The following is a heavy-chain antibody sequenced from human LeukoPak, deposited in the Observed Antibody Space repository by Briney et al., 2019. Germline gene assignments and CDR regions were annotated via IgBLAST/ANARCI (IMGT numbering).Heavy chain of an antibody. CDR2: IKQDGSEK. V-gene: IGHV3-7*03. CDR1: GFTFSSYW. J-gene: IGHJ4*02. Sequence: GGSLRLSCAASGFTFSSYWMSWVRQAPGKGLEWVANIKQDGSEKYYVDSVRGRFTISRDNAKNSLYLQMNSLGAEDTAVYYCARIIAVAGFDYWGQGTLVTVSS. CDR3: ARIIAVAGFDY. D-gene: IGHD6-19*01.